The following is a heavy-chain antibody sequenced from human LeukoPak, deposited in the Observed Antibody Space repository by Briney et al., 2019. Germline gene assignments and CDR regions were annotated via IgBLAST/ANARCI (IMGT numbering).Heavy chain of an antibody. D-gene: IGHD3-3*01. V-gene: IGHV3-53*01. Sequence: PGGSLRLSCAASGFTVSSNYMSWVRQAPGKGLEWVSVIYSGGSTYYADSVKGRFTISRDNSKNTLYLQMNSLRAEDTAVYYCARATYDFWSGPSFDYWGQGTLVTVSS. CDR1: GFTVSSNY. CDR2: IYSGGST. J-gene: IGHJ4*02. CDR3: ARATYDFWSGPSFDY.